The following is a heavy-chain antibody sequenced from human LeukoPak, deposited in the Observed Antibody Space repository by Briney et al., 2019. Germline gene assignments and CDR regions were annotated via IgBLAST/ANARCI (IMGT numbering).Heavy chain of an antibody. Sequence: PGGSLRLSCVVSGFTVSNNYMSWVRQAPRKGLEWVSLIYSGGSTYYADSVKGRFTISRDNSKNTLYLQMNSLRAEDTAVYYCARVGGGWYNWFDPWGQGTLVTVSS. J-gene: IGHJ5*02. CDR1: GFTVSNNY. CDR3: ARVGGGWYNWFDP. CDR2: IYSGGST. D-gene: IGHD6-19*01. V-gene: IGHV3-53*01.